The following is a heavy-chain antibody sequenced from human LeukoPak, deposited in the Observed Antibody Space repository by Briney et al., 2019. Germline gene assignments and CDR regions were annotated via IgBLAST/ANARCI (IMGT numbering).Heavy chain of an antibody. CDR2: IHSSGST. D-gene: IGHD3-10*01. CDR3: ARGGTRYDRRFVFDY. V-gene: IGHV3-66*01. Sequence: PGGSLRLSCAASGFTVSYNFMSWVRQAPGKGLAWVSVIHSSGSTFYADSVRGRFTISRDNSKNTLYLQMNSLRAEDTAVYYCARGGTRYDRRFVFDYWGQGVLVTVSS. CDR1: GFTVSYNF. J-gene: IGHJ4*02.